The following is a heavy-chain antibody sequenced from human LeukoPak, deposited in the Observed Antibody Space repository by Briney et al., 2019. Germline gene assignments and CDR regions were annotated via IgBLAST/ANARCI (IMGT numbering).Heavy chain of an antibody. V-gene: IGHV3-7*01. D-gene: IGHD1-14*01. J-gene: IGHJ4*02. CDR2: IKTDGSDK. Sequence: PGGSLRLSCAASGFTFRTYWMSWVRQAPGKGLEWVANIKTDGSDKYYVDSVKGRSTITRDNAKNSLSLQMNSLRAEDTAVYYCARGQNWNHDYWGQGTLVTVPS. CDR1: GFTFRTYW. CDR3: ARGQNWNHDY.